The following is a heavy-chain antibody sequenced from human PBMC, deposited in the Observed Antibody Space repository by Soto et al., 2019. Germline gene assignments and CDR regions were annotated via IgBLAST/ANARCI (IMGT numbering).Heavy chain of an antibody. CDR2: INAGNGNT. D-gene: IGHD3-10*01. Sequence: ASVKVSCKASGYTFTSYAMHWVRQAPGQRLEWMGWINAGNGNTKYSQKFQGRVTITRDTSASTAYMELSSLRSEDTAVYYCARDTEEYYYGSGSFDYWGQGTLVTVS. CDR1: GYTFTSYA. CDR3: ARDTEEYYYGSGSFDY. V-gene: IGHV1-3*01. J-gene: IGHJ4*02.